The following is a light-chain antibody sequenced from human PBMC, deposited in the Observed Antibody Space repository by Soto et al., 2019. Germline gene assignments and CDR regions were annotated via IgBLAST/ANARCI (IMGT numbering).Light chain of an antibody. J-gene: IGKJ4*01. V-gene: IGKV3-11*01. CDR3: QQSSNWPT. CDR1: QSVSSY. CDR2: DAS. Sequence: EIVLTQSPATLSLSPGERATLSCRASQSVSSYLAWYQQKPGQAPRLLIYDASNRATGIPARFSGSGSGTDFTLTISSLEPEDCAVYYCQQSSNWPTFGGGTKVEIK.